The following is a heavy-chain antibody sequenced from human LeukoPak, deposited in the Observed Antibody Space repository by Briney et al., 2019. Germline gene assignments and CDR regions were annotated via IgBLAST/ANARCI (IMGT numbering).Heavy chain of an antibody. CDR2: ISYEGSNK. D-gene: IGHD6-6*01. CDR1: GFTFSSYT. Sequence: SGGSLRLSCAASGFTFSSYTMHWVRQAPGKGLEWVAVISYEGSNKYYTDSVKGRFTISRDNSKNTLNLQMHSLRAEDTAVYYCARGAALTSYFDYWGQGTLVTVSS. CDR3: ARGAALTSYFDY. V-gene: IGHV3-30*04. J-gene: IGHJ4*02.